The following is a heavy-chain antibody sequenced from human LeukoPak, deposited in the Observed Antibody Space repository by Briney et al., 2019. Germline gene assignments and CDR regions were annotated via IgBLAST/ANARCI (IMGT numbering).Heavy chain of an antibody. CDR2: ISYDGSNK. Sequence: GGSLRLSCAASGFTFSSYWMSWVRQAPGKGLEWVAVISYDGSNKYYADSVKGRFTISRDNSKNTLYLQMNSLRAEDTAVYYCARGHAPPRGPITMVRGVTNNHYGMDVRGQGTTVTVSS. J-gene: IGHJ6*02. V-gene: IGHV3-30-3*01. CDR3: ARGHAPPRGPITMVRGVTNNHYGMDV. D-gene: IGHD3-10*01. CDR1: GFTFSSYW.